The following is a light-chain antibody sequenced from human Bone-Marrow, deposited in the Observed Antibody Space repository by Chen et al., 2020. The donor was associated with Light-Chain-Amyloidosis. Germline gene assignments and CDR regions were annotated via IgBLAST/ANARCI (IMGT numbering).Light chain of an antibody. J-gene: IGLJ2*01. V-gene: IGLV3-25*03. Sequence: SYALKQPPSVSVSPGQTARITCSGDDLPTKYAYWYQQKPGPAPVLVIHRDTERPSGSSERCSGSSAGTTATLTISGVQAEDEADYHCQSADSSGTYEVVFGGGTKLTVL. CDR3: QSADSSGTYEVV. CDR1: DLPTKY. CDR2: RDT.